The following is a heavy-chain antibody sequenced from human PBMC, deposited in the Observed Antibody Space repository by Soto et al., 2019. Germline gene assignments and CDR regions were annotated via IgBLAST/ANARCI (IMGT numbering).Heavy chain of an antibody. CDR2: ISSSSSYI. D-gene: IGHD4-4*01. CDR1: GFIFKTNS. CDR3: ARYDYSNLDY. Sequence: GGSLRLSCAASGFIFKTNSMNWVRQAPGKGLEWVSSISSSSSYIYYADSVKGRFTISRDNAKNSLYLQMNSLRAEDTAVYYCARYDYSNLDYWGQGTLVTVSS. V-gene: IGHV3-21*01. J-gene: IGHJ4*02.